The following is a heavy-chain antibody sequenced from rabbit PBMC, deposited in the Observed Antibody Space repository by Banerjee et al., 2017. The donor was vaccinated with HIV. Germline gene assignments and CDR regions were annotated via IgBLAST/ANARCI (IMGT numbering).Heavy chain of an antibody. CDR1: GFSFSSTYW. J-gene: IGHJ4*01. Sequence: QEQLEESGGDLVKPEGSLTLTCTASGFSFSSTYWVYWVRQAPGKGLEWIACINTGSSGNTYYASWAKGRFTISKTSSTTVTLQMTSLTAADTATYFCARDGTSGTWALDLWGQGTLVTVS. V-gene: IGHV1S45*01. CDR3: ARDGTSGTWALDL. D-gene: IGHD1-1*01. CDR2: INTGSSGNT.